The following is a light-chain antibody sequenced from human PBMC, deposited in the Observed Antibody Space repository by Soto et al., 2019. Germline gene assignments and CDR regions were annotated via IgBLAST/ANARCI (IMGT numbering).Light chain of an antibody. J-gene: IGLJ2*01. V-gene: IGLV2-8*01. CDR1: SSDVGGDNY. CDR3: SSYAASNNLGV. Sequence: QSVLTQPPSASGSPGQSVTISCIGTSSDVGGDNYVSWYQQHPGKAPKLMIYEVSKRPSGVPDRFSGSKSGNTASLTVSGLQAEDEADYYCSSYAASNNLGVFGGGTKVTVL. CDR2: EVS.